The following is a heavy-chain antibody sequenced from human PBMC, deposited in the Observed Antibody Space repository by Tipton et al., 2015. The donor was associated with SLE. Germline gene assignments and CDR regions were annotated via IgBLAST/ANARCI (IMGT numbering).Heavy chain of an antibody. CDR1: GGSLTNYY. V-gene: IGHV4-59*01. D-gene: IGHD3-16*01. J-gene: IGHJ4*02. CDR2: IYYRGTT. Sequence: TLSLTCSVSGGSLTNYYWNWIRQPPGKGLEWLGYIYYRGTTYYNPSLKSRVTMSVDTSKNQFSLRLTSVTAADTAVYYCARSRGSSNVDPPGYWGQGTLVTVSS. CDR3: ARSRGSSNVDPPGY.